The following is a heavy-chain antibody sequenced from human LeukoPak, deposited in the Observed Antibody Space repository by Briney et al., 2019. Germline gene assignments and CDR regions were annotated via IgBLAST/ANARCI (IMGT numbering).Heavy chain of an antibody. Sequence: PSETLSLTCTVSGGSISSYYWSRIRQPPGKGLEWIGYIYYSGSTNYNPSLKSRVTISVDTSKNQFSLKLSSVTAADTAVYYCARGGAGNSEAFDIWGQGTMVTVSS. V-gene: IGHV4-59*01. J-gene: IGHJ3*02. CDR1: GGSISSYY. D-gene: IGHD4-23*01. CDR2: IYYSGST. CDR3: ARGGAGNSEAFDI.